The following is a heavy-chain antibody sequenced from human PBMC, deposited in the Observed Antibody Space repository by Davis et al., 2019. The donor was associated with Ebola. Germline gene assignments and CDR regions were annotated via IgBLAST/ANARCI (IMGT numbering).Heavy chain of an antibody. CDR2: IIPILGIA. CDR1: GGTFSSYT. V-gene: IGHV1-69*04. D-gene: IGHD3-22*01. CDR3: ARDFDRVRE. Sequence: SVKVSCKASGGTFSSYTISWVRQAPGQGLEWMGRIIPILGIANYAQKFQGRVTITADKSTSTAYMELSSLQVEDTAIYYCARDFDRVREWGQGTLVTVSS. J-gene: IGHJ4*02.